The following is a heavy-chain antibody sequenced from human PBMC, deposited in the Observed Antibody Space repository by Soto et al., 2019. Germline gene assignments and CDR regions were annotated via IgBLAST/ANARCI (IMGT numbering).Heavy chain of an antibody. J-gene: IGHJ6*02. Sequence: GASVKVSCKASGYTFTSYGISWVRQAPGQGLEWMGWVNPNSGGTNYAQKFQGRVTMTRDTSISTAYMELSRLRSDDTAVYYCARVPPVSYGMDVWGQGTTVTVSS. CDR3: ARVPPVSYGMDV. CDR2: VNPNSGGT. CDR1: GYTFTSYG. D-gene: IGHD1-20*01. V-gene: IGHV1-2*02.